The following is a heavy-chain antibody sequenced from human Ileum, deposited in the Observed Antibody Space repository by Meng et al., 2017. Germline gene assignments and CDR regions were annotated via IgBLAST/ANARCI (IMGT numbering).Heavy chain of an antibody. CDR2: VYHSGST. Sequence: QVQLQESGPGLVKPSATLSLTCAVSGGSIESNNWWTWIRQPPGQGLEWIGEVYHSGSTHYNPSLQSRVTISIDNSKNRFSLSLNSVTAADTAIYYCARADYVRYFDLWGRGTLVTVSS. CDR3: ARADYVRYFDL. D-gene: IGHD3-10*02. CDR1: GGSIESNNW. J-gene: IGHJ2*01. V-gene: IGHV4-4*02.